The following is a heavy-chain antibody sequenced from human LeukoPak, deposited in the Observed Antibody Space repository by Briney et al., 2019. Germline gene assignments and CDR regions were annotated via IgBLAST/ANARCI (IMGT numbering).Heavy chain of an antibody. CDR1: GFTFSSYA. CDR3: ARDLYSGYDQGVTDY. Sequence: PGRSLRLSCAASGFTFSSYAMHWVRQAPGKGLEWVAVISYDGSNKYYADSVKGRFTISRDNSKNTLYLQMNSLRAEDTAVYYCARDLYSGYDQGVTDYWGQGTLVTVSS. D-gene: IGHD5-12*01. J-gene: IGHJ4*02. V-gene: IGHV3-30*01. CDR2: ISYDGSNK.